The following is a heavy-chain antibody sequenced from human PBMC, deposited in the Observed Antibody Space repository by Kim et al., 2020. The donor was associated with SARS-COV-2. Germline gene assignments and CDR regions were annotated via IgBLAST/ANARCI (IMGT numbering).Heavy chain of an antibody. D-gene: IGHD1-26*01. J-gene: IGHJ4*02. Sequence: SVEGRFTISRDHAKNIMSLPMNSLRAEDTAVYYCAKDRGHTLFSWSEFDYWGRGTLVTVSS. V-gene: IGHV3-23*01. CDR3: AKDRGHTLFSWSEFDY.